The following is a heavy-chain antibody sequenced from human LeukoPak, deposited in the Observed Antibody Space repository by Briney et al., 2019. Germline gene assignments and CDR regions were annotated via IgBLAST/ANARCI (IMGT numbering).Heavy chain of an antibody. CDR3: ARETNNGDIDY. CDR1: GFTVCSNY. CDR2: IYSGGST. J-gene: IGHJ4*02. D-gene: IGHD4-17*01. V-gene: IGHV3-66*02. Sequence: GGSLRRSCAASGFTVCSNYMSWVRQAPGKGLEWVSVIYSGGSTYYADSVKGRFTISRDNSKNTLYLQMNSLRAEDTAVYYCARETNNGDIDYWGQGTLVTVSS.